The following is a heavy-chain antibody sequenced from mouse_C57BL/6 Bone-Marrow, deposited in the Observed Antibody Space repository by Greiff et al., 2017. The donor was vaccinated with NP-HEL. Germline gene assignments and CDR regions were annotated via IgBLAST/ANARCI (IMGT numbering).Heavy chain of an antibody. CDR1: GFNIKDDY. Sequence: EVQLQQSGAELVRPGASVKLSCTASGFNIKDDYMHWVKQRPEQGLEWIGWIDPENGDTEYASKFQGKATITADTSSNTAYLQLSSLTSEDTAVYYCTTGYYYYGSTYWYFDVWGTGTTVTVSS. D-gene: IGHD1-1*01. J-gene: IGHJ1*03. V-gene: IGHV14-4*01. CDR3: TTGYYYYGSTYWYFDV. CDR2: IDPENGDT.